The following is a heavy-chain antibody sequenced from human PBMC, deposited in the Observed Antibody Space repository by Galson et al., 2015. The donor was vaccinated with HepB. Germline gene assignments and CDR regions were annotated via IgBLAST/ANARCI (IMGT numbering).Heavy chain of an antibody. CDR2: ISWNSLTL. V-gene: IGHV3-9*01. Sequence: SLRLSCAASGFNFDDFAMHWVRLAPGKGLEWVSGISWNSLTLGYADSVKGRFTISRDNAKDSLYLQMNSLRPEDTALYYCAKDITGATSGPGLLDPWGQGTRVTVSS. CDR1: GFNFDDFA. D-gene: IGHD4/OR15-4a*01. CDR3: AKDITGATSGPGLLDP. J-gene: IGHJ5*02.